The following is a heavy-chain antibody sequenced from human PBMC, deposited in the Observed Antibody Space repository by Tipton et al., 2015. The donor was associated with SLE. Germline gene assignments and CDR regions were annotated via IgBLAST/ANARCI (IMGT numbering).Heavy chain of an antibody. J-gene: IGHJ6*03. Sequence: TLSLTCTVSGGSISSGGYCWSWIRQHPGKGLEWIGYIYYSGSTYYNPSLKSRVTISVDTSKNQSSLKLSSVTAADTAVYYCARYVVVPAAISSYYYYMDVWGKGTTVTVSS. CDR1: GGSISSGGYC. CDR2: IYYSGST. V-gene: IGHV4-31*03. D-gene: IGHD2-2*01. CDR3: ARYVVVPAAISSYYYYMDV.